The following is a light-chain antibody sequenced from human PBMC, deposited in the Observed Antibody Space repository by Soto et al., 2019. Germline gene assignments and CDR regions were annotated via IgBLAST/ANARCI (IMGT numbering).Light chain of an antibody. Sequence: QSALTQPASVSGSPGQSITISCTGTSSDVGSYNLVSWYQQHPGKAPKLMIYEGSKRPSGLSNRCSGSKSGNTASLPISGLQAEDEAEYYCCSYAGSSNFVVFGGGTMLTVL. CDR3: CSYAGSSNFVV. CDR1: SSDVGSYNL. V-gene: IGLV2-23*03. J-gene: IGLJ2*01. CDR2: EGS.